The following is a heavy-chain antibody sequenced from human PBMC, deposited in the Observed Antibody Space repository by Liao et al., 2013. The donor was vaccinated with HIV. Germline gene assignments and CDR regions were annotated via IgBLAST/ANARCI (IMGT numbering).Heavy chain of an antibody. J-gene: IGHJ4*02. Sequence: QVQLQQWGAGLLKPSETLSLTCAVYGGSFSGYYWSWIRQPPGKGLEWIGEINHSGSTYYNPSLKSRVTISVDTSSNHVSLKLTSVTAADTAVYYCARDERYWGQGTLVTVSS. CDR3: ARDERY. CDR2: INHSGST. CDR1: GGSFSGYY. V-gene: IGHV4-34*01.